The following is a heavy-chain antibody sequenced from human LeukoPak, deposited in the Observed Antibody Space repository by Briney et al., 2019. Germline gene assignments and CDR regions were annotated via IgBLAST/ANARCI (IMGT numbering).Heavy chain of an antibody. D-gene: IGHD2-15*01. V-gene: IGHV4-59*08. CDR1: GASISSCY. Sequence: PSETLSLTCTVSGASISSCYWSWIRQPPGKGLEWIGYIYYSGSTNYNPSLKSRVTISVDTSKNQFSLKLSSVTAADTAVYYCARHVRDCSGGTCYSTSPFDYWGQGTLVTVSS. J-gene: IGHJ4*02. CDR2: IYYSGST. CDR3: ARHVRDCSGGTCYSTSPFDY.